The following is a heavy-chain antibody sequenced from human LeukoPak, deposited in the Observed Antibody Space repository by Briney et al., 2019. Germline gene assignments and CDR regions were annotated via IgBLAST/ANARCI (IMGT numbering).Heavy chain of an antibody. J-gene: IGHJ5*02. Sequence: GGSLRLSCAASGFTFSSYAMSWVRQAPGKGLEWVSTISSNGVSTYYADSVNGRFTISRDNSKNTLYLQMNTLRVEDTALYYCAKRSYCSSSSCFFDPWGKGTLVTVSS. D-gene: IGHD2-2*01. CDR3: AKRSYCSSSSCFFDP. CDR1: GFTFSSYA. V-gene: IGHV3-23*01. CDR2: ISSNGVST.